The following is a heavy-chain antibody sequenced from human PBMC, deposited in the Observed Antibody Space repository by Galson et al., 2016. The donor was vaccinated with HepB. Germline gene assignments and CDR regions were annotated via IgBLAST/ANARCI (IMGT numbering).Heavy chain of an antibody. D-gene: IGHD3-16*01. J-gene: IGHJ4*02. V-gene: IGHV3-53*01. CDR3: ATAPTLGY. Sequence: SLRLSCAASGFTFTGYWMSWVRQAPGKGLEGVSVIYSGGTTFYGDSVKGRFTISRDTSKNTLYLQMNSLRAEDTAVYYCATAPTLGYWGQGTLVTVSS. CDR2: IYSGGTT. CDR1: GFTFTGYW.